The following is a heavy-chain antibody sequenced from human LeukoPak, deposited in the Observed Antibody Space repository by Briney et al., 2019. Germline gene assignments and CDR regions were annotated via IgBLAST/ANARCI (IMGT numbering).Heavy chain of an antibody. CDR2: ISYSGTT. CDR3: AEGGFSFAS. CDR1: GGSISSSSYY. D-gene: IGHD1-26*01. J-gene: IGHJ4*01. Sequence: SETLSLTCTVSGGSISSSSYYWGWIRQPPGKGLEWIGSISYSGTTYYNPSLRSRVTISVDTTKNQFSLKLSSVPAANTAVYYGAEGGFSFASWGHGTLFTASP. V-gene: IGHV4-39*07.